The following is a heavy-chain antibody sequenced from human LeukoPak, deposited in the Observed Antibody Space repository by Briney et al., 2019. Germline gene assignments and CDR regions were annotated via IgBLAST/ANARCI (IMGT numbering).Heavy chain of an antibody. D-gene: IGHD4-11*01. Sequence: GGSLRLSCAASGFSVTSCAMSWVRQAPGKGLEWVAVIWSDATEKYYGDAVEGRFTISRDNSRNTLYLQMNSLRVEDTAVYYCAKDAQRGFDYSNSLEYWGQGTLVTVSS. CDR1: GFSVTSCA. V-gene: IGHV3-33*06. CDR2: IWSDATEK. CDR3: AKDAQRGFDYSNSLEY. J-gene: IGHJ4*02.